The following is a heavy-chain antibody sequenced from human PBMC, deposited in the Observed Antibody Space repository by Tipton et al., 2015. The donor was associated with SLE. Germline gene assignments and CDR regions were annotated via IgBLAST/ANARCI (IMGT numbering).Heavy chain of an antibody. CDR2: INHSGCT. Sequence: TLSLTCAVYGGSFSGYYWSWIRQPPGKGLEWIGEINHSGCTHYNPSLKSRVTLSVDTSKNQFSLKLSSVTAADTAVYYCARGPPFDYWGQGTLVTVSS. CDR1: GGSFSGYY. CDR3: ARGPPFDY. J-gene: IGHJ4*02. V-gene: IGHV4-34*01.